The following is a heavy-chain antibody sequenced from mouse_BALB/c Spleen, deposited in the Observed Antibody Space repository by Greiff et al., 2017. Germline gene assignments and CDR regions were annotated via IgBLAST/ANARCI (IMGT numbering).Heavy chain of an antibody. V-gene: IGHV5-6-5*01. CDR1: GFTFSSYA. CDR3: ARGYPNYFDY. CDR2: ISSGGST. J-gene: IGHJ2*01. Sequence: EVKLMESGGGLVKPGGSLKLSCAASGFTFSSYAMSWVRQTPEKRLEWVASISSGGSTYYPDSVKGRFTISRDNARNILYLQMSSLRSEDTAMYYCARGYPNYFDYWGQGTTLTVSS. D-gene: IGHD5-5*01.